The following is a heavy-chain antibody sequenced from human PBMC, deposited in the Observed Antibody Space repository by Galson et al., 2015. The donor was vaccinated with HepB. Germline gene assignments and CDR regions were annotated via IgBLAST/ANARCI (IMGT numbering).Heavy chain of an antibody. CDR2: TYYRSKWYN. Sequence: CAISGDSVSSNSAAWNWIRQSPSRGLEWLGRTYYRSKWYNDYAVSVKSRITINPDTSKNQFSLQLNSVTPEDTAVYYCARGMLVWSSSWYDYWGQGTLVTVSS. CDR3: ARGMLVWSSSWYDY. V-gene: IGHV6-1*01. CDR1: GDSVSSNSAA. J-gene: IGHJ4*02. D-gene: IGHD6-13*01.